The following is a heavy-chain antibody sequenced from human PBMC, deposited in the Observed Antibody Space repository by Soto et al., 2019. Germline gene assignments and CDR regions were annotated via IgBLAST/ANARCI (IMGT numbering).Heavy chain of an antibody. D-gene: IGHD2-2*01. Sequence: LLESGGGLAQPGGSLSLSCAASRLPFSSYAMNWVRQAPGKGLEWVSATSGSGANTYYADSVKGRLTISRDNSKNTLFLQMDSLRAEDTAVYYCAKGSSSSHDLTYYFYYMDVWGKGTTVTVSS. CDR2: TSGSGANT. J-gene: IGHJ6*03. V-gene: IGHV3-23*01. CDR3: AKGSSSSHDLTYYFYYMDV. CDR1: RLPFSSYA.